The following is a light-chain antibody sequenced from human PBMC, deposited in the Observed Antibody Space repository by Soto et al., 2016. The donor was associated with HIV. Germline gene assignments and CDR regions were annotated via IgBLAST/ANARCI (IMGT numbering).Light chain of an antibody. Sequence: DIQMTQSPSSLSASVGDRVTITCRASRSITSYLNWYQQKPGKAPKLLISAASRFQSGVPSRFSGRGSGTDFTLTISSLQPEDFATYFCQQSYIMPLTFGGGTRVEIK. J-gene: IGKJ4*01. V-gene: IGKV1-39*01. CDR2: AAS. CDR3: QQSYIMPLT. CDR1: RSITSY.